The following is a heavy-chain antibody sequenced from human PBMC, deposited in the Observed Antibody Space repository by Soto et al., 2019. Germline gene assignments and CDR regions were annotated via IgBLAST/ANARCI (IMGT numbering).Heavy chain of an antibody. CDR1: GGSFSGYY. CDR2: INHSGST. CDR3: ASSSVAEPRAFDI. V-gene: IGHV4-34*01. Sequence: SETLSFTCAVYGGSFSGYYWSWIRQPPGKGLEWIGEINHSGSTNYNPSLKSRVTISVDTSKNQFSLKLSSVTAADTAVYYCASSSVAEPRAFDIWGQGTMVTVSS. J-gene: IGHJ3*02. D-gene: IGHD2-15*01.